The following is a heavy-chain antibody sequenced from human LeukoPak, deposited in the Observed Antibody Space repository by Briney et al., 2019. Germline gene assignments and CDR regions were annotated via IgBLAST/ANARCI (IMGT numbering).Heavy chain of an antibody. CDR1: GFTLSTYW. D-gene: IGHD2-8*02. V-gene: IGHV3-74*01. Sequence: GGSLRLSCAASGFTLSTYWMHWVRQAPGKGLVWVSRTNSDGTSTTYADSVKGRFTISRDSAKNTLYLQMNSLRAEDTALYYCARSDTGHMDYWGQGTLVSVSS. CDR2: TNSDGTST. J-gene: IGHJ4*02. CDR3: ARSDTGHMDY.